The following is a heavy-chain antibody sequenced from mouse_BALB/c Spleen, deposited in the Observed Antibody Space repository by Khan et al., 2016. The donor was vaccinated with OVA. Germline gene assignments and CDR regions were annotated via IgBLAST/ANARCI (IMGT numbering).Heavy chain of an antibody. J-gene: IGHJ3*01. Sequence: QVQLKQSGAELAKPGASVKMSCKASGYTFTTYRMHWVKQRPGQGLDWIGYINPSSGYTDYNQKFKEKATLTADKSSSTAYMQLNSLTSEDSAVFERAQCGVDGIFAYWGQGTLVTVSA. CDR2: INPSSGYT. D-gene: IGHD1-1*01. V-gene: IGHV1-4*01. CDR1: GYTFTTYR. CDR3: AQCGVDGIFAY.